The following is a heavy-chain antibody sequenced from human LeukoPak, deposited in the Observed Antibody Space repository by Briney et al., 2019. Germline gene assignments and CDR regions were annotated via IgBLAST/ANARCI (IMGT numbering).Heavy chain of an antibody. CDR3: AREGEHYDFLTGYRTGPNAFDI. V-gene: IGHV4-39*02. CDR1: GGSISSSSYY. J-gene: IGHJ3*02. CDR2: IYYSGST. D-gene: IGHD3-9*01. Sequence: SETLSLTCAVSGGSISSSSYYWGWIRQPPGKGLEWIVSIYYSGSTYYNPSLKSRGTISVDTSKSQFSLKLTSVTAADTAVYYCAREGEHYDFLTGYRTGPNAFDIWGQGTMVTVSS.